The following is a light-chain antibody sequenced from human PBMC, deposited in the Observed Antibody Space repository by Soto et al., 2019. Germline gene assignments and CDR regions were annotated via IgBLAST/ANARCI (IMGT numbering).Light chain of an antibody. CDR2: DAS. J-gene: IGKJ5*01. CDR1: QSVSSY. V-gene: IGKV3-11*01. Sequence: EIVLTQSPATLSLSPGERATLSCRASQSVSSYLAWYQQTPGQAPRLLIYDASNRATGIPVRFSGSGSGTDFTLTISSLEPEDFAVYYCQQRSDWPITFGQGTRLEIK. CDR3: QQRSDWPIT.